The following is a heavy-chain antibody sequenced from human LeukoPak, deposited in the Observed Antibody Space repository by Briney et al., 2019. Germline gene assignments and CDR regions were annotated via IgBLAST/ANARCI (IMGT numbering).Heavy chain of an antibody. CDR3: ARHIPNYDFWSGDPYYFDY. Sequence: ASETLSLTCTVSGGSISSSSYYWGWIRQPPGKGLEWIGSIYYSGSTYYSPSLKSRVTISVDTSKNQFSLKLSSVTAADTAVYYCARHIPNYDFWSGDPYYFDYWGQGTLVTVSS. V-gene: IGHV4-39*01. D-gene: IGHD3-3*01. CDR2: IYYSGST. J-gene: IGHJ4*02. CDR1: GGSISSSSYY.